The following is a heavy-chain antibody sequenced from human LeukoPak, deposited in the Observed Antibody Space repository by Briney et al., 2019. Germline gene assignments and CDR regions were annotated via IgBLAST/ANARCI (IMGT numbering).Heavy chain of an antibody. CDR2: INSSGVST. CDR1: GYTFTSYY. CDR3: ARDGGLRIQLWAFY. D-gene: IGHD5-18*01. V-gene: IGHV1-46*01. J-gene: IGHJ4*02. Sequence: ASVTVSCKASGYTFTSYYIHWVRQAPGQGLEGMGIINSSGVSTTYAQKFQGRVIMTRDTSTSRVYMELGSLRSEDTAVYYCARDGGLRIQLWAFYWGQGTLVTVS.